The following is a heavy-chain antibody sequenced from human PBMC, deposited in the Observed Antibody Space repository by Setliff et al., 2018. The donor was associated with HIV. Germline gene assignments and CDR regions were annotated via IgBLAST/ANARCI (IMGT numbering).Heavy chain of an antibody. CDR2: IYPDKSDT. CDR3: ARHSHYDRSGYYYHKMPDDAFDI. D-gene: IGHD3-22*01. CDR1: GYTFSTYW. Sequence: PGESLKISCQGSGYTFSTYWIAWVRQTPGKGMDWVGLIYPDKSDTKYRPSLQGQVTISADKSIATAYLQWNNLKASDTALYYCARHSHYDRSGYYYHKMPDDAFDIWGLGTMVTVSS. V-gene: IGHV5-51*01. J-gene: IGHJ3*02.